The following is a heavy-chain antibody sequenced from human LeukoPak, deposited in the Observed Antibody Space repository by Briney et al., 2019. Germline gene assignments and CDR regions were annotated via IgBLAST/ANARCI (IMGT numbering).Heavy chain of an antibody. CDR1: GFTFSNAW. Sequence: GGSLRLSCAASGFTFSNAWMSWVRQAPGKGLEWVAVISYDGSNKYYADSVKGRFTISRDNSKNTLYLQMNSLRADDTAVYYCAKDPHYYDSSGYYSGFGNYFDYWGQGALVTVSS. V-gene: IGHV3-30*18. CDR3: AKDPHYYDSSGYYSGFGNYFDY. D-gene: IGHD3-22*01. J-gene: IGHJ4*02. CDR2: ISYDGSNK.